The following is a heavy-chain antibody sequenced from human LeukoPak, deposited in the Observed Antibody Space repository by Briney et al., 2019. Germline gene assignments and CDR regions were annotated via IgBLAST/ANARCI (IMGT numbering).Heavy chain of an antibody. CDR2: ISGSGGST. Sequence: GGSLRLSCAASGFTFSSYAMSWVSQAPGKGLEWVSAISGSGGSTYYADSVEGRLTISRDNSKNTLYLQMNSLRAEDTAVYYCAKDRSRYYYGSGSGGYFDYWGQGTLVTVSS. CDR1: GFTFSSYA. D-gene: IGHD3-10*01. V-gene: IGHV3-23*01. J-gene: IGHJ4*02. CDR3: AKDRSRYYYGSGSGGYFDY.